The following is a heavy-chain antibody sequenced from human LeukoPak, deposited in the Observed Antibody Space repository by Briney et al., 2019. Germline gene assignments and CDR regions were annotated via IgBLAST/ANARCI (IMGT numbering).Heavy chain of an antibody. Sequence: ASVKVSCKASGYTFTGYYMHWVRQAPGQGLEWMGWINPNSGGTNYAQKFQGRVTMTWDTSISTAYMELSRLRSDDTAVYYCARVSVYRSDFDYWGQGTLVTVSS. CDR1: GYTFTGYY. CDR3: ARVSVYRSDFDY. V-gene: IGHV1-2*02. D-gene: IGHD1-26*01. J-gene: IGHJ4*02. CDR2: INPNSGGT.